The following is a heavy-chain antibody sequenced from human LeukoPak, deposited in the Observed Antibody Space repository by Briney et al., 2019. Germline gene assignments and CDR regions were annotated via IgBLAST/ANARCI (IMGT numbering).Heavy chain of an antibody. CDR3: ARRGGNYHYYDSSGYRYFDY. CDR2: IKQDGSEK. CDR1: GFTFSRYW. Sequence: GGSLRLSCAASGFTFSRYWMSWVRQAPGKGLEWVANIKQDGSEKYYVDSVKGRFTISRDNAKNSLYLQMNSLRAEDTAVYYCARRGGNYHYYDSSGYRYFDYWGQGTLVTVSS. V-gene: IGHV3-7*01. J-gene: IGHJ4*02. D-gene: IGHD3-22*01.